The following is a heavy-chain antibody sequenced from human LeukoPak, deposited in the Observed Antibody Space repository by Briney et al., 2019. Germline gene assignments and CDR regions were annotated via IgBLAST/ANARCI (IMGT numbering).Heavy chain of an antibody. CDR1: GGSITSHSYY. D-gene: IGHD5-24*01. J-gene: IGHJ4*02. CDR3: VRHISTNTGYFDS. V-gene: IGHV4-39*01. CDR2: VYYDGTS. Sequence: SETLSLTCTVAGGSITSHSYYWGWLRQPPGKGLEWIGSVYYDGTSYSNPSLKSRAAVFVDTSRDQFSLDLSFVTAADTALYYCVRHISTNTGYFDSCGQGTLVSVSS.